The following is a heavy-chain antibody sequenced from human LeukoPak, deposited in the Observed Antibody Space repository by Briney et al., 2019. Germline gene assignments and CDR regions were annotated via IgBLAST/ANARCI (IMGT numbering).Heavy chain of an antibody. CDR3: ARPPHDFWSGSARGDAFDI. J-gene: IGHJ3*02. Sequence: SETLSLTCTGSGGSISSSSYYWGWIRQPPGQRLEWIGSIYYSGSTYYNPSLKSRVTISVDTSKNQFSLKLSSVTAADTAVYYCARPPHDFWSGSARGDAFDIWGQGTMVTVSS. CDR2: IYYSGST. CDR1: GGSISSSSYY. D-gene: IGHD3-3*01. V-gene: IGHV4-39*01.